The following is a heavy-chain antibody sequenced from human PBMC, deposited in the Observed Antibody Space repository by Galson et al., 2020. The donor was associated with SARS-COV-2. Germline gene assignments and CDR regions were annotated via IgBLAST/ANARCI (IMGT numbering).Heavy chain of an antibody. V-gene: IGHV4-31*03. J-gene: IGHJ4*02. Sequence: SQTLSLTCTVSGDSVSSGAYYWNWIRQHPGKGLEWIGYINYPGTSYYNPSLRSRITISVDTSKNQISLKLSSVTAADTAVYFCARGYYDSRGYVSPFDYWGQGTLVTVSS. D-gene: IGHD3-22*01. CDR1: GDSVSSGAYY. CDR3: ARGYYDSRGYVSPFDY. CDR2: INYPGTS.